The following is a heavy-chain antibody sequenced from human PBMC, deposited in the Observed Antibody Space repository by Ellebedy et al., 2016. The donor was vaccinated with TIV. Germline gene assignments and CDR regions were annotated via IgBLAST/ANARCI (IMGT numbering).Heavy chain of an antibody. Sequence: PGGSLRLSCATSGFITSGMHWVRQAPGKGLDWVAFVRSDGSTKYYADSAKGRFTISRDDSKNTLYLQMNSLRVDDTAVYYCVKGAFPVPTVMAVWGQGTMVIVSS. D-gene: IGHD4-17*01. CDR2: VRSDGSTK. CDR3: VKGAFPVPTVMAV. J-gene: IGHJ6*02. V-gene: IGHV3-30*02. CDR1: GFITSG.